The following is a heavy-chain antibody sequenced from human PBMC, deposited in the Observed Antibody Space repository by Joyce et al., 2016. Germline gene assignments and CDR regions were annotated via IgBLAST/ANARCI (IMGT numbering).Heavy chain of an antibody. CDR1: GFNISDYG. Sequence: QVQLVESGGGVVQPGRSLRLSCSVSGFNISDYGITWVRQAPGNGLEWGEVSPDEGRNKFYGDSVKGQFTISRDKSKNTVYLQMNRVRPEDAALYYCARERVSFSSITTFGLAHYRMDVWGQGTTVIVSS. D-gene: IGHD3-3*01. CDR2: SPDEGRNK. CDR3: ARERVSFSSITTFGLAHYRMDV. J-gene: IGHJ6*02. V-gene: IGHV3-30*03.